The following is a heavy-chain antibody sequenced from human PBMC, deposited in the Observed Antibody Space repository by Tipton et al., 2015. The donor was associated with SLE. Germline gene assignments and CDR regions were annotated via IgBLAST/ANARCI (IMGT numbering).Heavy chain of an antibody. CDR2: ISPYNGNT. CDR3: ARIPSYYYGSVPGTDAFDI. V-gene: IGHV1-18*01. Sequence: QSGPEVKKPGASVKVSCKASGYTFTTYGVSWVRQAPGQGLEWMGWISPYNGNTNYAEKLHERITMTTDTSTSTAYMELRSLISDDTAMYYCARIPSYYYGSVPGTDAFDIWGQGTMVTVSS. CDR1: GYTFTTYG. D-gene: IGHD3-10*01. J-gene: IGHJ3*02.